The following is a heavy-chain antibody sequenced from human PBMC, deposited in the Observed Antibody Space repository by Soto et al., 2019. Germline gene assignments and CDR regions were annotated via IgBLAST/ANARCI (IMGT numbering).Heavy chain of an antibody. D-gene: IGHD6-6*01. Sequence: EVQLVESGGGLVQPGGPLRLSCAASGFTFSSYWMHWVRQAPGKGLVWVSRINGDGGTTNYADSVKGRFTISRDNAKNTLFLQMNSLRVEDAAVYYCARVGGSSWHWGQGTLVTVSS. J-gene: IGHJ4*02. CDR1: GFTFSSYW. V-gene: IGHV3-74*01. CDR2: INGDGGTT. CDR3: ARVGGSSWH.